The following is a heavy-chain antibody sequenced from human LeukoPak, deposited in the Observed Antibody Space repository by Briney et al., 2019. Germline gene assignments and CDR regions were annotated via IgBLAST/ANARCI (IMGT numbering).Heavy chain of an antibody. Sequence: SGPTLVNPTQTLTLTCTFSGFSLSTSGMCVSWIRQPPGKALEWLARIDWDADKYYSTSLKTRLTISKDTSKNQVVPTMTNMDPVDTASYFCARMGCGSYPNYFDYWGQGILVTVSS. CDR3: ARMGCGSYPNYFDY. J-gene: IGHJ4*02. CDR2: IDWDADK. D-gene: IGHD1-26*01. CDR1: GFSLSTSGMC. V-gene: IGHV2-70*11.